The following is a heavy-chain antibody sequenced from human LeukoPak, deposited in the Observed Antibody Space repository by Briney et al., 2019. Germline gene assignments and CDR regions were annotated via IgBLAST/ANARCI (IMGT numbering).Heavy chain of an antibody. CDR3: ARGYPNIGY. J-gene: IGHJ4*02. Sequence: SETLSLTCTVSGDSISSYYWSWIRQPPGKRLEWIGYIYYSGSTNYNPSLKSRVTISVDTSKNQFSLKLSSVTAADTAVYYCARGYPNIGYWGQGTLVTVSS. V-gene: IGHV4-59*08. D-gene: IGHD5-18*01. CDR1: GDSISSYY. CDR2: IYYSGST.